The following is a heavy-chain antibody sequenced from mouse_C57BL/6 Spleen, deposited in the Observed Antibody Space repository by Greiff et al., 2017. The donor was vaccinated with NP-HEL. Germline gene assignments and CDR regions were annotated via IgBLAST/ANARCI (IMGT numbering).Heavy chain of an antibody. Sequence: EVQLLESEGGLVQPGSSIKLSCTASGFTFSDYYMAWVRQVPEKGLEWVANINYDGSSTYYLDSLKSRFIISRDNAKNILYLQMSSLKSEDTATYYCAREGNYYGSCMDYWGQGTSVTVSS. CDR1: GFTFSDYY. D-gene: IGHD1-1*01. J-gene: IGHJ4*01. CDR3: AREGNYYGSCMDY. CDR2: INYDGSST. V-gene: IGHV5-16*01.